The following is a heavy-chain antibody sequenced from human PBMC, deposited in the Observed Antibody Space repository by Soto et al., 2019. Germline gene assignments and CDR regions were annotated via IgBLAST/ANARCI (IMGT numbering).Heavy chain of an antibody. Sequence: SVKVSCKASGGTFSSYAISWVRQAPGQGLEWMGGIIPIFGTANYAQKFQGRVTITADESTSTAYMELSSLRSEDTAVYYCARAPIVVVPAAMGPNYYYGMDVWGEGTTVPGSS. CDR3: ARAPIVVVPAAMGPNYYYGMDV. CDR1: GGTFSSYA. V-gene: IGHV1-69*13. CDR2: IIPIFGTA. J-gene: IGHJ6*04. D-gene: IGHD2-2*01.